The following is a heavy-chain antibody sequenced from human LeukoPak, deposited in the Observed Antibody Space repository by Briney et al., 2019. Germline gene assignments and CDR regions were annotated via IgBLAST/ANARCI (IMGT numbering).Heavy chain of an antibody. J-gene: IGHJ4*02. Sequence: SETLSLTCTVYGGSISSSSYCWGWIRQRPGKGLEWIGSIYYSGSTYYNPSLKSRVTISVDTSKKQFSLKLSSVTAADSAVYYCARDGYNPIDYWGQGTLVTVSS. CDR1: GGSISSSSYC. D-gene: IGHD5-24*01. V-gene: IGHV4-39*07. CDR2: IYYSGST. CDR3: ARDGYNPIDY.